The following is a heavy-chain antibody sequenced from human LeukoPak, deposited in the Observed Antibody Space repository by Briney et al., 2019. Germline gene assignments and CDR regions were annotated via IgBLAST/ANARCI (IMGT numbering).Heavy chain of an antibody. Sequence: ASVKVSCKASGYTFTYYYMHWVRQAPGQGLEWMGVINPRDGSTSYAQKFQGRVTMSRDTSTSTVYMDLSSLRSEDTAVYYCAREQGVTSPGGDHWGQGTLVTVSS. D-gene: IGHD4-23*01. CDR1: GYTFTYYY. CDR2: INPRDGST. CDR3: AREQGVTSPGGDH. V-gene: IGHV1-46*01. J-gene: IGHJ4*02.